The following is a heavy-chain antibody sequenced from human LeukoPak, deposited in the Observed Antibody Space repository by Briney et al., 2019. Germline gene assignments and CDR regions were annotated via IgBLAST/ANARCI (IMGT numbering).Heavy chain of an antibody. J-gene: IGHJ4*02. CDR1: GFTFSSYS. CDR2: ISSSSSYI. D-gene: IGHD3-22*01. CDR3: ARDLASSGYSFDY. V-gene: IGHV3-21*01. Sequence: GGSLRLSCVASGFTFSSYSMNWVRQAPGKGLEWVSSISSSSSYIYYADSVKGRFTISRDNAKNSLYPQMNSLRAEDTAVYYCARDLASSGYSFDYWGQGTLVTVSS.